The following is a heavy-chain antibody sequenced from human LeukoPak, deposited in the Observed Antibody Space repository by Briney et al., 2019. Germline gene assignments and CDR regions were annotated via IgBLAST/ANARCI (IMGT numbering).Heavy chain of an antibody. CDR2: ISYDGSNK. V-gene: IGHV3-30*03. J-gene: IGHJ1*01. CDR3: ARDVGHSSSSINFQH. D-gene: IGHD6-6*01. CDR1: GFTFSSYS. Sequence: PGGSLRLSCAASGFTFSSYSMNWVRQAPGKGLEWVAVISYDGSNKYYADSVKGRFTISRDNSKNTLYLQMNSLRAEDTAVYYCARDVGHSSSSINFQHWGQGTLVTVSS.